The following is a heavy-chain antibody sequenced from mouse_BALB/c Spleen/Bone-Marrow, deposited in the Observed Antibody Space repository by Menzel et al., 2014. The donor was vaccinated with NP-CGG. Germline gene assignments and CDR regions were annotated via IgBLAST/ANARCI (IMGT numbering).Heavy chain of an antibody. D-gene: IGHD1-2*01. CDR3: ARPYYGLYAMDY. J-gene: IGHJ4*01. Sequence: QVQLPQSGPGLVAPSQSLSITCTVSGFSLTNYGVHWVRQPPGKGLEWLGVIWAGGSTNYNSALMPRLSISKDNSKSQVFLKMNSLQTDDTAMYYCARPYYGLYAMDYWGQGTSVTVSS. CDR2: IWAGGST. CDR1: GFSLTNYG. V-gene: IGHV2-9*02.